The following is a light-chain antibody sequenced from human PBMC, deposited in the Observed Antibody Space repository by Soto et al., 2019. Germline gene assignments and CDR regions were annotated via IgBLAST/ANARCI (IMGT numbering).Light chain of an antibody. J-gene: IGKJ1*01. CDR2: GAS. Sequence: EFVLTQSPAALSLSPGERATLSCRASQSISTYLAWYQQKPGQTPRLLIYGASKRATGIPDRFSGSGSGTDFTLTISRLEPEDFAVYYCQQYNNWPPVTCGQGTKVDIK. V-gene: IGKV3-11*01. CDR1: QSISTY. CDR3: QQYNNWPPVT.